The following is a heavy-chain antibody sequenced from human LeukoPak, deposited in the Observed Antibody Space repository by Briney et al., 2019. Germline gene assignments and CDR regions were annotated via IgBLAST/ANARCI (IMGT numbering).Heavy chain of an antibody. Sequence: SQTLSLTCTVSGGSISSGDYYWSWIRQPPGKGLEWIGYMYYTGSTYYNPSLKSRVTISVDTSKNQFSLKLSSVTAADTAVYYCARHLYPRDYFDYWGQGTQVTVSS. CDR2: MYYTGST. J-gene: IGHJ4*02. D-gene: IGHD2-2*01. V-gene: IGHV4-30-4*08. CDR3: ARHLYPRDYFDY. CDR1: GGSISSGDYY.